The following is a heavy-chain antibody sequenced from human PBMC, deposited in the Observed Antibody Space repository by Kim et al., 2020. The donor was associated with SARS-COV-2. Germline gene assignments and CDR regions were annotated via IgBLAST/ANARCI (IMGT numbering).Heavy chain of an antibody. Sequence: NTGYAQKFQGRVTMTRNTSISTAYMELSSLRSEDTAVYYCARGLWYGEPYWGQGTLVTVSS. J-gene: IGHJ4*02. CDR2: NT. D-gene: IGHD4-17*01. V-gene: IGHV1-8*01. CDR3: ARGLWYGEPY.